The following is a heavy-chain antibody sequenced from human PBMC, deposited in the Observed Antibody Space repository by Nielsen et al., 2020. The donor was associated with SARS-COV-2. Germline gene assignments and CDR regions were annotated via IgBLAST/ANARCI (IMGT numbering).Heavy chain of an antibody. J-gene: IGHJ6*03. V-gene: IGHV3-9*01. Sequence: SLKISCAASGFPFDDYAMHWVRQAPGKGLEWVSGISWNSGNIGYADSVKGRFTISRDNAKNSLYLQMNSLRAEDTAVYYCARENIVVVPAAIQYYYYYMDVWGKGTTVTVSS. D-gene: IGHD2-2*01. CDR1: GFPFDDYA. CDR3: ARENIVVVPAAIQYYYYYMDV. CDR2: ISWNSGNI.